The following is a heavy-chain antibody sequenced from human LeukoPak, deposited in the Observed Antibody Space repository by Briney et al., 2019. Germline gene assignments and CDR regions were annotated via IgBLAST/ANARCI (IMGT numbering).Heavy chain of an antibody. CDR3: VRGTGSYYDSGNSNFDY. V-gene: IGHV3-21*06. CDR2: ISSSSNYL. Sequence: GGSLRPSCAASGFPFSSYSMHWVRQAPGKGLEWVSTISSSSNYLNHAESVKGRFTVSRENAKNSLYLEMNSLRVDDTAVYHCVRGTGSYYDSGNSNFDYWGQGALVAVSS. D-gene: IGHD3-10*01. J-gene: IGHJ4*02. CDR1: GFPFSSYS.